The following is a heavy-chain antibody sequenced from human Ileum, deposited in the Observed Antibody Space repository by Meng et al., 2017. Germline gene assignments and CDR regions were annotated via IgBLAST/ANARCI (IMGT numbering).Heavy chain of an antibody. J-gene: IGHJ4*02. V-gene: IGHV4-34*01. CDR1: VDSFTDYY. CDR3: ARRIRGGSYLG. CDR2: IHYSGST. Sequence: QPQPMQSGAGMLKPSETLSLTCNVDVDSFTDYYWNWIRQPPGKGLEWIGEIHYSGSTNYNPSLESRVIISEATSRKQFSVRLSSVTAADTAVYYCARRIRGGSYLGWGQGTLVTVSS. D-gene: IGHD1-26*01.